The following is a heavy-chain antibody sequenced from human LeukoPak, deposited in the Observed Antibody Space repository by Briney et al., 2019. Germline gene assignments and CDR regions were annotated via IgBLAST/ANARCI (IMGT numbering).Heavy chain of an antibody. J-gene: IGHJ4*02. CDR1: GFTVSSNY. CDR2: IYSGGST. Sequence: GGSLRLSCAASGFTVSSNYMSWVRQAPGKGLEWVSVIYSGGSTYYADSVKGRFTISRDNSKNALYLQMNSLRAEDTAVYYCANSVSARPDYWGQGTLVTVSS. V-gene: IGHV3-66*01. D-gene: IGHD6-6*01. CDR3: ANSVSARPDY.